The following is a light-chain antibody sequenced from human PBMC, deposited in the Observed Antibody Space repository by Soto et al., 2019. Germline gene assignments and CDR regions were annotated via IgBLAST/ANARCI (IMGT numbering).Light chain of an antibody. V-gene: IGKV2D-29*01. CDR1: HFLLHSDGKTY. CDR3: TQGIQLPNT. J-gene: IGKJ5*01. CDR2: GVS. Sequence: DFVITQTPLSLSFTPGDPASICFKSSHFLLHSDGKTYLYWFLQKPGQPPQLLLYGVSNRFSGVPDRFSGSGSGTDYTLKISRVEADDVGVYYCTQGIQLPNTFGQGTRLEIK.